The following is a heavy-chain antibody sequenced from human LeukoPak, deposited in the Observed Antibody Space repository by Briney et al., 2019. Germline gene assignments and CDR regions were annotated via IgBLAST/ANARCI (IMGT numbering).Heavy chain of an antibody. Sequence: SETLSLTCTVSGGSISSYYWSWIRQPPGKGLEWIGYIYYSGSTNYNPSLKSRVTISVDTSKNQFSLKLSSVTAADTAVYYCARLYSSGWYDYFDYWGQGTLVTVST. CDR3: ARLYSSGWYDYFDY. CDR1: GGSISSYY. J-gene: IGHJ4*02. V-gene: IGHV4-59*08. D-gene: IGHD6-19*01. CDR2: IYYSGST.